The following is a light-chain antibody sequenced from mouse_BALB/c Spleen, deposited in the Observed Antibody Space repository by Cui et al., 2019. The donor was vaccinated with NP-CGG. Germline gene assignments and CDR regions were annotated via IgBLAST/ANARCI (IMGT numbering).Light chain of an antibody. V-gene: IGLV1*01. CDR1: TGAVTTSNY. Sequence: QAVVTQESALTTSPGETVTLTCRSSTGAVTTSNYANWVQEKPDHLFTGLIGGTNNRAPGVPARFSGSLIGDKAALTITGAQTEDEAIYFYALWYSNHWVFGGGTKLIVL. CDR3: ALWYSNHWV. CDR2: GTN. J-gene: IGLJ1*01.